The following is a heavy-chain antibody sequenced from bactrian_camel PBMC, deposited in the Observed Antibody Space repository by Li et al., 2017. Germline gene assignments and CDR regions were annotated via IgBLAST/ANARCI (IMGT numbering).Heavy chain of an antibody. CDR1: GYTLPMN. CDR2: IAGDGRT. J-gene: IGHJ6*01. D-gene: IGHD5*01. CDR3: AADLFRVTACGAGYVPDFPY. V-gene: IGHV3S53*01. Sequence: HVQLVESGGGSVQAGGSLRLSCVISGYTLPMNMGWFRRLPGQEREGVAAIAGDGRTNYADSVKARFTISPDNEKNTVYLQMNSLKPEDTAMYYCAADLFRVTACGAGYVPDFPYRGRGTQVTVS.